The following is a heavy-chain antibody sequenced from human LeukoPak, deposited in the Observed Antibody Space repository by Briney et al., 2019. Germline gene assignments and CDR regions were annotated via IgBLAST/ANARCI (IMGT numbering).Heavy chain of an antibody. V-gene: IGHV3-23*01. D-gene: IGHD4-17*01. CDR1: GFTFSSYA. Sequence: LPGGSLRLSCAASGFTFSSYAMSWVRQAPGKGLEWVSAISGNGGSTYYADSVKGRFTISRDNSKNTLYLQMNSLRAEDTAVYYCAKLRDYGDYVDAFDIWGQGTMVTVSS. CDR3: AKLRDYGDYVDAFDI. CDR2: ISGNGGST. J-gene: IGHJ3*02.